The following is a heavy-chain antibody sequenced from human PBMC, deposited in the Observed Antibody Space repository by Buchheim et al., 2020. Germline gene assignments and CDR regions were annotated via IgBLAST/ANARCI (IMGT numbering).Heavy chain of an antibody. J-gene: IGHJ4*02. D-gene: IGHD2-2*01. CDR2: IIPIFGTA. CDR3: ARTRRYCSNTSCYRDFDY. CDR1: GGTFSGYA. V-gene: IGHV1-69*06. Sequence: QVQLVQSGAEVKKPGSSVKVSCKASGGTFSGYAISWVRQAPGQGLEWMGGIIPIFGTANYAQKFQGRVTITADKSTSTDYMELSSLRSEDTAVYYCARTRRYCSNTSCYRDFDYWGQGTL.